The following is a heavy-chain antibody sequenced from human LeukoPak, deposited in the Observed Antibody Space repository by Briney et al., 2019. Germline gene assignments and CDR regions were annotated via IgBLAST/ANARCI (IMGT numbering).Heavy chain of an antibody. V-gene: IGHV3-74*01. CDR1: GFTFSSYW. Sequence: PGGSLRLSCAASGFTFSSYWMHWVRQAPGKGLVWVSRINTDGSSTSYADSVKGRFTISRDNAKNTLYLQMNSLRAEDTAVYYCARGQGITGTTLHIWGQGTTVTVSS. J-gene: IGHJ6*02. CDR3: ARGQGITGTTLHI. D-gene: IGHD1-7*01. CDR2: INTDGSST.